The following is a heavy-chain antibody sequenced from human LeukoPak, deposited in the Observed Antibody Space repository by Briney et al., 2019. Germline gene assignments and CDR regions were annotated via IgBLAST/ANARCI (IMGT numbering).Heavy chain of an antibody. Sequence: GASVKVPCKASGYTLTKYGVSWVRQAPGQGLEWMGWISAYNGDIKYAQRGKGRVTMTTDTSTSTVYMELRSLRSDDTAVYYCARESGSDAFDIWGQGTMVTVSS. V-gene: IGHV1-18*01. CDR3: ARESGSDAFDI. CDR1: GYTLTKYG. J-gene: IGHJ3*02. CDR2: ISAYNGDI.